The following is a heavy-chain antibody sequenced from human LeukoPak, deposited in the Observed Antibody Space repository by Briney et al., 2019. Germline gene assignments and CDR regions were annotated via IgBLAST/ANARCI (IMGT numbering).Heavy chain of an antibody. Sequence: PGGSLRLSCTASGFTLGDYAMSWVRQAPGKGLEWVGFIRSKAYGGTTEYAASVKGRFTISRDDSKSIAYLQMNSLKTEDTAVYYCTRGPQYCSSTSCYSDFDYWGQGTLVTVSS. D-gene: IGHD2-2*01. J-gene: IGHJ4*02. CDR1: GFTLGDYA. CDR2: IRSKAYGGTT. CDR3: TRGPQYCSSTSCYSDFDY. V-gene: IGHV3-49*04.